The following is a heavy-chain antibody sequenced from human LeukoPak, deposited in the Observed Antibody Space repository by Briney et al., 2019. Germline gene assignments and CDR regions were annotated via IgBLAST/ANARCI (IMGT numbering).Heavy chain of an antibody. CDR3: ARGHYYGSGSYYNVDWFDP. V-gene: IGHV1-8*01. Sequence: GAPVKVSCKASGYTFTSYDINWVRQATGQGLEWMGWMNPNSGNTGYAQKFQGRVTMTRNTSISTAYMELSSLRSEDTAVYYCARGHYYGSGSYYNVDWFDPWGQGTLVTVSS. J-gene: IGHJ5*02. CDR2: MNPNSGNT. CDR1: GYTFTSYD. D-gene: IGHD3-10*01.